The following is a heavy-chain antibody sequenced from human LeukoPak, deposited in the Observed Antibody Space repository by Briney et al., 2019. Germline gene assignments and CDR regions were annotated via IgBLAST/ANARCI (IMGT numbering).Heavy chain of an antibody. CDR2: INPNSGGT. V-gene: IGHV1-2*04. Sequence: GESLKISCKASGYTFTGYYMHWVRQAPGQGLEWMGWINPNSGGTNYAQKFQGWVTMTRDTSISTAYMELSRLRSDDTAVYYCARGARHIAVAGGWDYYYYGMDVWGQGTTVTVSS. D-gene: IGHD6-19*01. J-gene: IGHJ6*02. CDR3: ARGARHIAVAGGWDYYYYGMDV. CDR1: GYTFTGYY.